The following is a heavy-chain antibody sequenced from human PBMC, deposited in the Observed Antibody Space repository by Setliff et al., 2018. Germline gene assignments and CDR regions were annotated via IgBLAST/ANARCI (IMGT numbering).Heavy chain of an antibody. Sequence: GGSLRLSCAASGFTFSSHWMAWVRQAPGKGLEWVANINHDGSEKYSVDSVKGRFTISRDTAKNSLSLQMNSLRAEDTAVYYCARGPWKHSAYYYYYYMDVWGKGTTVTVS. D-gene: IGHD1-1*01. V-gene: IGHV3-7*01. CDR1: GFTFSSHW. J-gene: IGHJ6*03. CDR3: ARGPWKHSAYYYYYYMDV. CDR2: INHDGSEK.